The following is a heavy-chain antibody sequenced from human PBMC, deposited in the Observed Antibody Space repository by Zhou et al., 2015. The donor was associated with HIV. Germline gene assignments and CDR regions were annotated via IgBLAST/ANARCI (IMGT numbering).Heavy chain of an antibody. V-gene: IGHV1-69*02. J-gene: IGHJ6*02. CDR1: GGTFSSYT. Sequence: QVQLVQSGAEVKKPGSSVKVSCKASGGTFSSYTISWVRQAPGQGLEWMGRIIPILGIANYAQKFQGRVTITADKSTSTAYMELSSLRSEDTAVYYCARIRATVTTRGGMDVWGQGTTVTVSS. D-gene: IGHD4-17*01. CDR2: IIPILGIA. CDR3: ARIRATVTTRGGMDV.